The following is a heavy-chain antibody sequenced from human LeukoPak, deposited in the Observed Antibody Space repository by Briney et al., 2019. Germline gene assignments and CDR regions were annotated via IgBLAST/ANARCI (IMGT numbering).Heavy chain of an antibody. D-gene: IGHD3-16*01. V-gene: IGHV3-74*01. CDR1: GFTFSSYW. Sequence: TGGSLRLSCAASGFTFSSYWMHWVRQAPGKGLVWVSRLNSDGSSTSYADSVKGRFTISRDNAKNTLYLQMNSLRAEDTAVYYCARDRRWGFDYWGQGTLVTVSS. CDR2: LNSDGSST. J-gene: IGHJ4*02. CDR3: ARDRRWGFDY.